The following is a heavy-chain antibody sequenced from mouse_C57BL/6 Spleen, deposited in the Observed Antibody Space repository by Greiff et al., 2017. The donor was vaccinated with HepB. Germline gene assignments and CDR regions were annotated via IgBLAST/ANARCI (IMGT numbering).Heavy chain of an antibody. V-gene: IGHV3-6*01. Sequence: EVKLMESGPGLVKPSQSLSLTCSVTGYSITSGYYWNWIRQFPGNKLEWMGYISYDGSNNYNPSLKNRISITHDTSKNKFFLKLNSVTTEDTATYYCARDGDDGSSADWFAYWGQGTLVTVSA. D-gene: IGHD1-1*01. J-gene: IGHJ3*01. CDR1: GYSITSGYY. CDR3: ARDGDDGSSADWFAY. CDR2: ISYDGSN.